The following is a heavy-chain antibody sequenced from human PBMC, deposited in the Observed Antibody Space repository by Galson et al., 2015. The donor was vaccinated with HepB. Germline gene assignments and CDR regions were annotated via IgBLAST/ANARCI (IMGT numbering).Heavy chain of an antibody. V-gene: IGHV3-23*01. D-gene: IGHD1-26*01. Sequence: SLRLSCAASAFIIRNYGMSWVRQAPGKGLEWVSTINDDGRNTHYADNVRGRFTISKDTSENTLYLHMNSLRADDTAVYYCTKGDGGYYEIDYWGQGALVSVSS. CDR2: INDDGRNT. CDR3: TKGDGGYYEIDY. CDR1: AFIIRNYG. J-gene: IGHJ4*02.